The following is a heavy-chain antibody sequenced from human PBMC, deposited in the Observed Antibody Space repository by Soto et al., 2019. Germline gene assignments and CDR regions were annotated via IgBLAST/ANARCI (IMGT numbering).Heavy chain of an antibody. D-gene: IGHD1-26*01. CDR2: ISSSGNTM. V-gene: IGHV3-48*02. CDR1: GFTLSSYS. Sequence: GGSLRLSCAASGFTLSSYSMNWVRQAPGKGLEWVSYISSSGNTMYYADSVKGRFTISRDNAKNSLYLQINSLRDEDTAVYYCARGVGRNFDYWGQGTLVTVS. J-gene: IGHJ4*02. CDR3: ARGVGRNFDY.